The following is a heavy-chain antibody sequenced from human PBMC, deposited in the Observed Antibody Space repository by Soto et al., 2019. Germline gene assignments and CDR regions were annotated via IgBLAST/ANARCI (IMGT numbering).Heavy chain of an antibody. V-gene: IGHV5-51*01. D-gene: IGHD3-9*01. Sequence: LGESLKISCKGSGYSFTSYWIGWVRQMPGKGLEWMGIIYPGDSDTRYSPSFQGQVTISADKSISTAYLQWSSLKASDTAMYYCAMRNGTGNSYYYGMDVWGQGTTVTVSS. J-gene: IGHJ6*02. CDR3: AMRNGTGNSYYYGMDV. CDR2: IYPGDSDT. CDR1: GYSFTSYW.